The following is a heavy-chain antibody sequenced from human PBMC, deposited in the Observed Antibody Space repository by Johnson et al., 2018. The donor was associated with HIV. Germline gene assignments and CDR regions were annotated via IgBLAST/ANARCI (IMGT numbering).Heavy chain of an antibody. CDR1: GFTFSNYG. Sequence: QVQLVESGGGVVQPGGSLRLSCAASGFTFSNYGMHWVRQAPGKGLEGVAFIRSDGSNKYYGDSVKGRLTISRDNSKNTLYLQMNSLRAEDTAVYYCARYGISFVGATTVKWAFDIWGQGTMVTVSS. V-gene: IGHV3-30*02. D-gene: IGHD1-26*01. J-gene: IGHJ3*02. CDR2: IRSDGSNK. CDR3: ARYGISFVGATTVKWAFDI.